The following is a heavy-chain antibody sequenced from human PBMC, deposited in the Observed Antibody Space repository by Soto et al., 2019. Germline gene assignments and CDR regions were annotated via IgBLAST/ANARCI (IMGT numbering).Heavy chain of an antibody. J-gene: IGHJ4*02. CDR2: IVVGSGNT. CDR3: AAQTYYYDSSGL. V-gene: IGHV1-58*01. CDR1: GFTFTSSA. Sequence: ASVKVSCKASGFTFTSSAVQWVRQARGQRLEWIGWIVVGSGNTNYAQKFQERVTITRDMSTSTAYMELSSLRSEDTAVYYCAAQTYYYDSSGLWGQGTLVTVSS. D-gene: IGHD3-22*01.